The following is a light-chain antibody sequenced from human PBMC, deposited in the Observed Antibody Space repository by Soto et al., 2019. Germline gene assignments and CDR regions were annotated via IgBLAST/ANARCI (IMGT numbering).Light chain of an antibody. CDR2: DVS. J-gene: IGLJ1*01. Sequence: QSALTQPASVSGSPGQSITISCTGTSSDVGGYNYVSWYQQHPGKAPKLMIYDVSNRPSGVSNRFSGSKSGNTASLTISGLQAEDEDEYYCSSYTSSSTRLYVFGTGTKLTVL. CDR3: SSYTSSSTRLYV. CDR1: SSDVGGYNY. V-gene: IGLV2-14*01.